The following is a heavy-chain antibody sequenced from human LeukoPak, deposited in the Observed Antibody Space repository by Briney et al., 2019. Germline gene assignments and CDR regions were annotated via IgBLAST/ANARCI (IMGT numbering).Heavy chain of an antibody. D-gene: IGHD1-26*01. CDR3: ARGDASGRPGIAFDY. CDR1: GGSISNNY. CDR2: FHDSEST. V-gene: IGHV4-59*01. Sequence: SETLSLTCNVSGGSISNNYWSWIRQPPGKGLEWIGYFHDSESTNYNPSLKSRVSISVDTSKNQVSLKLTSVTAADTAVYHCARGDASGRPGIAFDYWGQGTPVTVSS. J-gene: IGHJ4*02.